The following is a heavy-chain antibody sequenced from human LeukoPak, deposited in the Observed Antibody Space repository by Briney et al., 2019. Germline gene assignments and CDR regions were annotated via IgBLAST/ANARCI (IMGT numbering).Heavy chain of an antibody. V-gene: IGHV1-2*02. CDR3: ARNTYYYDNSAGTFDF. J-gene: IGHJ4*02. Sequence: GASVKVSCKASGYTFTGYYMHWVQQAPGQGLEWMGWINPNSGGTNYAQKFQGRVTMTRDTSISTAYMELSGLRSDDTAVFYCARNTYYYDNSAGTFDFWGQGTLVTVSS. CDR2: INPNSGGT. CDR1: GYTFTGYY. D-gene: IGHD3-22*01.